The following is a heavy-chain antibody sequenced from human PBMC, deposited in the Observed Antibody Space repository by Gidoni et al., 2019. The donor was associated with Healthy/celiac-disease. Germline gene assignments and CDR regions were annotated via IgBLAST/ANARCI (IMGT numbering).Heavy chain of an antibody. J-gene: IGHJ6*03. CDR1: EVPISTAS. Sequence: EVQLVESGGGLVTPGGSLSLSCATSEVPISTASMSWVRQAPGKGLEWVGRIKSKTDGGTTDYAAPVKGRFTISRDDSKNTLYLQMNSLKTEDTAVYYCTTDLRYSSGWFQYYMDVWGKGTTVTVSS. D-gene: IGHD6-19*01. V-gene: IGHV3-15*01. CDR3: TTDLRYSSGWFQYYMDV. CDR2: IKSKTDGGTT.